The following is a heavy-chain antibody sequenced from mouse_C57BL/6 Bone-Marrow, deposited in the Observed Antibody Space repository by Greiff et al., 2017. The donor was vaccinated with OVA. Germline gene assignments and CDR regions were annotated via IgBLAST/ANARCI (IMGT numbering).Heavy chain of an antibody. J-gene: IGHJ3*01. CDR1: GFHIKNTY. CDR2: IDPANGNT. V-gene: IGHV14-3*01. Sequence: VQLQQSVAELVRPGASVKLSCTASGFHIKNTYMHWVKQRPEQGLEWIGRIDPANGNTKYAPKFQGKATITADTSSNTAYLQLSSLTSEDTAIYYCARGSSYFSWFAYWGQGTLVTVSA. D-gene: IGHD1-1*01. CDR3: ARGSSYFSWFAY.